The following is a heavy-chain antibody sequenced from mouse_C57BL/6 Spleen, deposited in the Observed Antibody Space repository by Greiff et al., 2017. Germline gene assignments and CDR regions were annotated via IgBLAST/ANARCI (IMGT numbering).Heavy chain of an antibody. CDR2: IYPSDSET. V-gene: IGHV1-61*01. CDR1: GYTFTSYW. J-gene: IGHJ1*03. CDR3: ASGSSPGFDV. Sequence: QVQLQQPGAELVRPGSSVKLSCKASGYTFTSYWMDWVKQRPGQGLEWIGNIYPSDSETHYNQKFKDKATLTVDKSSSTAYMQLSSLTSEDSAVYYCASGSSPGFDVWGTGTTVTVSS. D-gene: IGHD1-1*01.